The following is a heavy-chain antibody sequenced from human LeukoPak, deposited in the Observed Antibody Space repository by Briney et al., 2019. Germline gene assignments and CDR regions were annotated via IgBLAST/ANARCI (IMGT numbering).Heavy chain of an antibody. J-gene: IGHJ4*02. D-gene: IGHD2-15*01. Sequence: PSETLSLTCTVSGGSISSYYWSWIRQPAGKGLEWIGRIYTSGSTNYNPSLKSRVTMSVDTSKNQSSLKLSSVTAADTAVYYCARSYCSGGSCYSDFDYWGQGTLVTVSS. CDR2: IYTSGST. CDR3: ARSYCSGGSCYSDFDY. CDR1: GGSISSYY. V-gene: IGHV4-4*07.